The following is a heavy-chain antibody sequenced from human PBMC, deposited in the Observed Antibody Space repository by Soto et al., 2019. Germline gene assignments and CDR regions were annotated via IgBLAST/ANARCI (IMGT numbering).Heavy chain of an antibody. D-gene: IGHD6-19*01. J-gene: IGHJ6*02. Sequence: SGPTLVNPTQTLTLTCTFSGFSLSTSGMCVSWIRQPPGKALEWLALIDWDDDKYYSTSLKTRLTISKDTSKNQVVLTMTNMDPVDTATYYCARIPVYSSGGYAYYYYGMDVWGQGTTVTVSS. CDR3: ARIPVYSSGGYAYYYYGMDV. V-gene: IGHV2-70*01. CDR1: GFSLSTSGMC. CDR2: IDWDDDK.